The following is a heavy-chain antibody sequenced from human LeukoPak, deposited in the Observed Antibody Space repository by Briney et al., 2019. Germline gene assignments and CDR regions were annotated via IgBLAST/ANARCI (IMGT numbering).Heavy chain of an antibody. CDR2: INPNSGGT. D-gene: IGHD5-18*01. CDR3: AKDPEVDNTMVNPYFLHKDG. Sequence: ASVKVSCKASGYTFTGYYMHWVRQAPGQGLEWMGWINPNSGGTNYAQKFQGRVTMTRDTSISTAYMELSRLRSDDTAVYYWAKDPEVDNTMVNPYFLHKDGRGKGATVTVSS. J-gene: IGHJ6*04. CDR1: GYTFTGYY. V-gene: IGHV1-2*02.